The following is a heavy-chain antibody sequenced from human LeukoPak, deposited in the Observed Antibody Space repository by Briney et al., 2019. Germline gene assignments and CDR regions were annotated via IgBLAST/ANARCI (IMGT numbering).Heavy chain of an antibody. D-gene: IGHD3-10*01. CDR2: MSVSSGLI. J-gene: IGHJ4*02. CDR1: GFTFSFYS. V-gene: IGHV3-21*01. Sequence: NTGGSLRLSCAASGFTFSFYSMNWVRQAPGKGLVWVSSMSVSSGLIYYADSVKGRFTVSRDNAKNSLYLQMNSLRAEDTAVYYCAREFGGSASGAGYWGQGTLVTVSS. CDR3: AREFGGSASGAGY.